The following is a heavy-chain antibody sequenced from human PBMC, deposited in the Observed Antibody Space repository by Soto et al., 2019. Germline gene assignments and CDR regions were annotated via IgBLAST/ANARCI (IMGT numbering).Heavy chain of an antibody. Sequence: KTSETLSLTCTVSGGSISSGGYYWSWIRQHPGKGLEWIGYIYYSGSTYYNPSLKSRVTISVDTSKNQFSLKLSSVTAADTAVYYCARGYCTNGVCYGHYYYGMDVWGQGTTVTVSS. J-gene: IGHJ6*02. CDR2: IYYSGST. CDR1: GGSISSGGYY. V-gene: IGHV4-31*03. CDR3: ARGYCTNGVCYGHYYYGMDV. D-gene: IGHD2-8*01.